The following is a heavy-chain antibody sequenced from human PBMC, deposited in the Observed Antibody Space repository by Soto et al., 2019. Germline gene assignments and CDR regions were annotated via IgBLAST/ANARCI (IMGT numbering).Heavy chain of an antibody. CDR3: ATSQLGEYFDN. CDR1: GDSISSSLW. CDR2: IYHSGSI. V-gene: IGHV4-4*02. J-gene: IGHJ4*02. D-gene: IGHD1-1*01. Sequence: QVHLQESGPGLVKPSGTLSLTCDVSGDSISSSLWWSWVRQTPGKGLEWIGEIYHSGSINYNPSLKSRVTISADRPQNQFSLTLTAVTAADTAVYYCATSQLGEYFDNWGQGTLVTVSP.